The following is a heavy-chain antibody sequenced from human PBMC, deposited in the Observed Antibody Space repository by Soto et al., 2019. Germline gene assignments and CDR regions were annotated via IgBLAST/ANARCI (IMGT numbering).Heavy chain of an antibody. D-gene: IGHD2-15*01. Sequence: GGSLRLSCAASGFTFSSYAMSWVRQAPGKGLEWVSAISGSGGSTYYADSVKGRFTISRDNSKNTLYLQMNSLRAEDTAVYCCAKDPPWGRDCSGGSCYAFDIWGQGTMVTVSS. CDR2: ISGSGGST. CDR1: GFTFSSYA. J-gene: IGHJ3*02. V-gene: IGHV3-23*01. CDR3: AKDPPWGRDCSGGSCYAFDI.